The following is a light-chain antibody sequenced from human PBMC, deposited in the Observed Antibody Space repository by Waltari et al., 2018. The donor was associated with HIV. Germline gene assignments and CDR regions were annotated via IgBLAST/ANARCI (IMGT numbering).Light chain of an antibody. CDR1: SGDVGTYNL. CDR3: SSFTGDSTWV. V-gene: IGLV2-23*02. J-gene: IGLJ3*02. CDR2: EVN. Sequence: QSALTQPASVSGSPGQSITMSCTGASGDVGTYNLVSWYQQPPGKAPKLMIYEVNKRPSGVSNRFPGPKSGNTASLTIAGLQAEDEAHYFRSSFTGDSTWVFGGGTKLTVL.